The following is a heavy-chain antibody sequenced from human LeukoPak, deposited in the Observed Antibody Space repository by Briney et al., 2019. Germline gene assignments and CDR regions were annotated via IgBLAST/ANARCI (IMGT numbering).Heavy chain of an antibody. CDR1: GYSFTAYY. V-gene: IGHV1-2*02. CDR3: ASWAGGNEPVASFDY. D-gene: IGHD1-14*01. Sequence: ASVKVSCKPTGYSFTAYYIFWMRQAPGQGLECMGWINLYNGATKYAQRFQGRVTMTRDTSISTAYMELSRLSSDDTATYYCASWAGGNEPVASFDYWGQGTLVTVSS. CDR2: INLYNGAT. J-gene: IGHJ4*02.